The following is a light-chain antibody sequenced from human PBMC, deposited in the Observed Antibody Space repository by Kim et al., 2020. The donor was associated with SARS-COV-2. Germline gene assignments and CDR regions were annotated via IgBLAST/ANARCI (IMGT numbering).Light chain of an antibody. CDR1: SSNLGGYNY. Sequence: QSALTRPPSAFGSPGQSVTISCTGTSSNLGGYNYVSWYQQHPGKAPKLIIYGVSQRPSGVPDRFSGSKSGNTASLTVSGLQAEDEGDYYCSSYAGSNLVPFG. CDR2: GVS. J-gene: IGLJ2*01. CDR3: SSYAGSNLVP. V-gene: IGLV2-8*01.